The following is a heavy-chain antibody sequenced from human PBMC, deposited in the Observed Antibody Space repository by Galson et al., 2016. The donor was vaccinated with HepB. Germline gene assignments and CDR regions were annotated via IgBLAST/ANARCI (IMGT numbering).Heavy chain of an antibody. D-gene: IGHD3-10*01. Sequence: SVKVSCKASGYTFSNYGVTWVRQAPGQGLEWMGWISAYNGDTNYAQRLRGRLTMTTDTSTSTAYMEMRSLTSDDTAVYYCVRGSSRVRTDFWGQGTLVTVSS. CDR3: VRGSSRVRTDF. CDR1: GYTFSNYG. V-gene: IGHV1-18*01. J-gene: IGHJ4*02. CDR2: ISAYNGDT.